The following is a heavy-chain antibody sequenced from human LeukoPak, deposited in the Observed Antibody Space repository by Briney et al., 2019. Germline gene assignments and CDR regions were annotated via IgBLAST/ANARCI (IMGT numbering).Heavy chain of an antibody. V-gene: IGHV1-18*01. CDR3: ARDRRVGAKRIYYHHGMDV. D-gene: IGHD1-26*01. CDR1: GYIFTSYG. CDR2: ISPYNVRT. J-gene: IGHJ6*02. Sequence: ASVKVSCKASGYIFTSYGINWVRQAPGQGLEWMGWISPYNVRTNSVQKLQGRVTMITDTSTRTAYMELRSLRSDDTAVYYCARDRRVGAKRIYYHHGMDVWGQGTTVTVS.